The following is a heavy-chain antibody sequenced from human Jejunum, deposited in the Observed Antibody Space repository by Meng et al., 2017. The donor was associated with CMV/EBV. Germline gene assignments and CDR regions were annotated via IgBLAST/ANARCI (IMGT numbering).Heavy chain of an antibody. CDR1: GFTFSSFA. CDR2: IDSSDRT. Sequence: SGFTFSSFAMTWVRQAPGKGLEWVSTIDSSDRTYYADSVRGRFTISRDNSMNTLHLQMNSLRAEDTDVYYCAKSLVDTAMDLDEWSQETLVTVSS. D-gene: IGHD5-18*01. V-gene: IGHV3-23*01. J-gene: IGHJ4*02. CDR3: AKSLVDTAMDLDE.